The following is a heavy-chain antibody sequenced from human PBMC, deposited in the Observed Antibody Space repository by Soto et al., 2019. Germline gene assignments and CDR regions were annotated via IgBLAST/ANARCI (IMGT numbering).Heavy chain of an antibody. Sequence: QLVQSGAEVKKPGSSVKVSCKAAGGAFSNHAIIWVRQAPGQGLEWMGGIIPIFGTPMYAQEFKGRVTSTADKSMSTVYMELSSLRSEDTAVYYCARGDKWDVYMYGPYPYYYFSMDVWGQGTTVTVSS. J-gene: IGHJ6*02. CDR3: ARGDKWDVYMYGPYPYYYFSMDV. CDR2: IIPIFGTP. D-gene: IGHD5-18*01. CDR1: GGAFSNHA. V-gene: IGHV1-69*06.